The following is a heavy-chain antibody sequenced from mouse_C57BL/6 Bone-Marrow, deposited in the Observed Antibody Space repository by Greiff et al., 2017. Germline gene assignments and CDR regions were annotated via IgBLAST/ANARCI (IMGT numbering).Heavy chain of an antibody. CDR2: ISSGGDYI. Sequence: EVQGVESGEGLVKPGGSLKLSCAASGFTFSSYAMSWVRQTPEKRLEWVAYISSGGDYIYYAATVKGRFTISRDNARNTLYLQMSSLKSEDTAMYYCTRDYRNYEREMDYWGQGTSVTVSS. CDR1: GFTFSSYA. V-gene: IGHV5-9-1*02. J-gene: IGHJ4*01. D-gene: IGHD2-5*01. CDR3: TRDYRNYEREMDY.